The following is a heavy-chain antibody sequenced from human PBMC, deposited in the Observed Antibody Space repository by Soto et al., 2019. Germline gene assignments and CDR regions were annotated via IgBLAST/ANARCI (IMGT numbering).Heavy chain of an antibody. V-gene: IGHV1-18*01. CDR2: ISIEKGDT. Sequence: QVQVVQSGAEVKKPGASVKVACKASGYSFDTFGMSWVRQAPGQGLEWMGWISIEKGDTNSAQKFQDRVTLPTDTSTSTAYMELRSLTSDDTAVYYSARCYCSVGSCFTCWHFDLWGRGTLVTVSS. D-gene: IGHD2-15*01. CDR3: ARCYCSVGSCFTCWHFDL. J-gene: IGHJ2*01. CDR1: GYSFDTFG.